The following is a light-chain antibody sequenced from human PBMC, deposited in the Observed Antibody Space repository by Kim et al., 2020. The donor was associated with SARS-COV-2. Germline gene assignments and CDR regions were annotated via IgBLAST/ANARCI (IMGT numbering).Light chain of an antibody. Sequence: AGRRDTTSGSGSSSNFGRNQVDGYEQLPGTAPKLLIYRNNQRPSGVADRFSGSKSGTSASLAISGLRSEDEADYYCATWDDSHVVFGGGTQLTVL. CDR3: ATWDDSHVV. CDR2: RNN. J-gene: IGLJ2*01. CDR1: SSNFGRNQ. V-gene: IGLV1-47*01.